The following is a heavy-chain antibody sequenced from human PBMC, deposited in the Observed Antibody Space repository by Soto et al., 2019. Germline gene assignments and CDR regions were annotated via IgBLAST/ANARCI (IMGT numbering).Heavy chain of an antibody. Sequence: SETLSLTCTVSGGSISSGGYYWSWIRQHPGKGLEWIGYIYYSGSTYYNPSLKSRVTISVDTSKNQFSPKLSSVTAADTAVYYCARGVLRFLQWLSTPYMDVWGQGTTVTVSS. V-gene: IGHV4-31*03. CDR2: IYYSGST. J-gene: IGHJ6*02. D-gene: IGHD3-3*01. CDR3: ARGVLRFLQWLSTPYMDV. CDR1: GGSISSGGYY.